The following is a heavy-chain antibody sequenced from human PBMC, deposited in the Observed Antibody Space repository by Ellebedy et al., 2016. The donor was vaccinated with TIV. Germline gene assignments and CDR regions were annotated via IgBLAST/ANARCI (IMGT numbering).Heavy chain of an antibody. CDR1: GFTITSDA. CDR2: ISGSGATT. D-gene: IGHD6-6*01. Sequence: GGSLRLXXAAAGFTITSDAMSWVRQAPGKGLEWVSGISGSGATTDYTDSVKGRFTISRDNSKNTLYLQMNSLKTEDTAVYYCARLNVLRPFYYFDYWGQGTLVTVSS. CDR3: ARLNVLRPFYYFDY. J-gene: IGHJ4*02. V-gene: IGHV3-23*01.